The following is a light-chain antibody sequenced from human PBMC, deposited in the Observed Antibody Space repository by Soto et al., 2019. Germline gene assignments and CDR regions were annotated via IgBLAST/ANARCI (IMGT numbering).Light chain of an antibody. V-gene: IGLV1-47*01. J-gene: IGLJ1*01. CDR3: ATWDDSLNGFYV. CDR2: RNN. Sequence: QSVLTEPPSSSGTPGQGVTISCSGSSSNIGSNYVYWYQQLPVTAPKLLIYRNNQRPSGVPDRFSGSKSGTSASLAISGLRSDDEADYFCATWDDSLNGFYVFRTGTKVTVL. CDR1: SSNIGSNY.